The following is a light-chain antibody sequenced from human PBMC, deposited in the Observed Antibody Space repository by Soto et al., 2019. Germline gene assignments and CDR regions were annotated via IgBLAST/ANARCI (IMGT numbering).Light chain of an antibody. V-gene: IGKV3-15*01. CDR3: QQYSHWLTT. Sequence: EVVMTQSPATLSVSPGERATLSCRASQSVGTNLAWYQQKPGQAPRLVIYYTSTRATGIPARFSASGSGTESTLTISSLQSEDCAVYYCQQYSHWLTTFGQGTRLEIK. CDR1: QSVGTN. CDR2: YTS. J-gene: IGKJ5*01.